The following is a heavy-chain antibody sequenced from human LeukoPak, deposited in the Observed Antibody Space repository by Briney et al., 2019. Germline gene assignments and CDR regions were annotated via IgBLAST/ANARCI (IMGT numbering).Heavy chain of an antibody. J-gene: IGHJ4*02. CDR2: ISAYNGNT. Sequence: GASVKASCKASGYTFTSYGISWVRQAPGQGLEWMGWISAYNGNTNYAQKLQGRVTMTTDTSTSTAYMELRSLRSDDTAVYYCARFVDTAMAPPPDYWGQGTLVTVSS. CDR3: ARFVDTAMAPPPDY. V-gene: IGHV1-18*01. D-gene: IGHD5-18*01. CDR1: GYTFTSYG.